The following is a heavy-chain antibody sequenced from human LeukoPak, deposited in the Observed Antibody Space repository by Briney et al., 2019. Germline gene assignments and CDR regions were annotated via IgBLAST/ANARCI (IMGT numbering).Heavy chain of an antibody. CDR3: ARGELVYDY. CDR1: TFGDYA. Sequence: TFGDYAMSWIRQPPGKGLEWIGYIYYSGSTFFNPSLQSRVTMSVDTSKNQFSLKLSSVTAADTAVYYCARGELVYDYWGQGTLVTVSS. D-gene: IGHD6-13*01. CDR2: IYYSGST. V-gene: IGHV4-30-4*08. J-gene: IGHJ4*02.